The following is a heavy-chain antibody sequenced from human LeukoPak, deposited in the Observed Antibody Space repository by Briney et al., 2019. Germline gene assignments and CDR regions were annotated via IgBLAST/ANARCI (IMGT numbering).Heavy chain of an antibody. Sequence: PGRSLRLSCAASGFTFSGYAMHWVRQAPGKGLEWVAVISYDGSNEYYADSVKGRFTISRDNSKNTPYLQMNSLSAEDTAVYYCARVGYYASGPFSYFDYWGQGTLVTVSS. V-gene: IGHV3-30-3*01. CDR2: ISYDGSNE. D-gene: IGHD3-10*01. CDR1: GFTFSGYA. J-gene: IGHJ4*02. CDR3: ARVGYYASGPFSYFDY.